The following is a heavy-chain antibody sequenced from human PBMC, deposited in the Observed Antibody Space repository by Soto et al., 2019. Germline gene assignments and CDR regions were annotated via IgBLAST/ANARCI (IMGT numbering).Heavy chain of an antibody. CDR1: GFTFSSYW. Sequence: GGSLRLSCAASGFTFSSYWMHWARQAPGKGLAWVSRINSDGSSTSYADSVKGRFTISRDNAKNTLYLQMNSLRAEDTAVYYCARGYSSDHWGQGTLVTVSS. D-gene: IGHD6-13*01. CDR2: INSDGSST. J-gene: IGHJ4*02. CDR3: ARGYSSDH. V-gene: IGHV3-74*01.